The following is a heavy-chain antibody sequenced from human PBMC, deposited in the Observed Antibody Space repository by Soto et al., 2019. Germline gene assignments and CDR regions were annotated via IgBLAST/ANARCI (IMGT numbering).Heavy chain of an antibody. CDR1: GGSISSSSYH. CDR2: IHYSGNT. J-gene: IGHJ5*02. Sequence: SETLSLTCTVSGGSISSSSYHWGWIRQPPGKGQEWIGSIHYSGNTYYNPSLKNRDSMSVDTSKNQFSLNLSSVTALDTAVFYCARHVRDEAQSPNSLFDPWGQGTLVTVSS. V-gene: IGHV4-39*01. CDR3: ARHVRDEAQSPNSLFDP. D-gene: IGHD3-10*02.